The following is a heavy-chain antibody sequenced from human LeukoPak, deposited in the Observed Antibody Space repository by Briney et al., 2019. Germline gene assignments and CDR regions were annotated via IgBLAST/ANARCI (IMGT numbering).Heavy chain of an antibody. D-gene: IGHD3-22*01. CDR2: IYYSGNT. V-gene: IGHV4-39*07. J-gene: IGHJ3*02. CDR1: GVSISSSSYY. Sequence: KPSETLSLTCTVSGVSISSSSYYWAWIRQPPGKGLEWIGSIYYSGNTYYKSSLKSRVTIAVDTSKNQFSLKLNSVTAADTAVYYCARESYYDSSGYSHDAFDIWGQGTMVTVSS. CDR3: ARESYYDSSGYSHDAFDI.